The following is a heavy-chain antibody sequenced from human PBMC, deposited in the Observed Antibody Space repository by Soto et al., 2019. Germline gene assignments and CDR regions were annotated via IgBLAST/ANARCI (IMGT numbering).Heavy chain of an antibody. Sequence: PGGSLRLSCAESGFYFKSYGIHWVRKAQGKGLEWVAVIWFDGSVEYYADSVQGRFTISRDNAKNTVYLLMNTLRAEDTAIYYCARARDSYSSGRHQAGSFDFFGMAVWGPGATVTVSS. J-gene: IGHJ6*02. D-gene: IGHD6-19*01. CDR1: GFYFKSYG. V-gene: IGHV3-33*01. CDR3: ARARDSYSSGRHQAGSFDFFGMAV. CDR2: IWFDGSVE.